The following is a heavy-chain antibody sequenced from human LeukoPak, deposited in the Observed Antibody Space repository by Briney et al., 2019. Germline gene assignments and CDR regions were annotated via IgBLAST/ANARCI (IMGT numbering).Heavy chain of an antibody. Sequence: PVKVSCKASGGTFSSYAISWVRQAPGQGLERMGGIIPIFGTANYAQKFQGRVTITTDESTSTAYMELSSLRSEDTAVYYCGRGFDYYYYMDVWGKGTTVTVSS. CDR2: IIPIFGTA. J-gene: IGHJ6*03. D-gene: IGHD3-3*01. CDR1: GGTFSSYA. CDR3: GRGFDYYYYMDV. V-gene: IGHV1-69*05.